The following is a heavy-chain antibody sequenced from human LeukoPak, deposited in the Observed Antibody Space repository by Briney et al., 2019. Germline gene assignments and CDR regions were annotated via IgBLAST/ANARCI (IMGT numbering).Heavy chain of an antibody. CDR3: ARGGPPYSSSWLDY. V-gene: IGHV1-69*04. D-gene: IGHD6-13*01. CDR1: GGTFSSYA. J-gene: IGHJ4*02. Sequence: SVKVSCKASGGTFSSYAISWVRQAPGQGLEWMGRIIPILGIANYAQKFQGRVTITADKSTSTAYMELSRLRSDDTAVYYCARGGPPYSSSWLDYWGQGTLVTVSS. CDR2: IIPILGIA.